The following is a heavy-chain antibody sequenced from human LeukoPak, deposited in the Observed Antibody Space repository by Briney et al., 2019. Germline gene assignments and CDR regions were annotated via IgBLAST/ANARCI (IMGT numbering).Heavy chain of an antibody. CDR2: INHSGST. V-gene: IGHV4-34*01. J-gene: IGHJ4*02. Sequence: SETLYLTCAVYGGSFSGYYWSWIRQPPGKGLEWIGEINHSGSTNYNPSLKSRVTISVDTSKNQFSLKLSSVTAADTAVYYCARGRSGYYTYYFDYWGQGTLVTVSS. CDR3: ARGRSGYYTYYFDY. D-gene: IGHD3-22*01. CDR1: GGSFSGYY.